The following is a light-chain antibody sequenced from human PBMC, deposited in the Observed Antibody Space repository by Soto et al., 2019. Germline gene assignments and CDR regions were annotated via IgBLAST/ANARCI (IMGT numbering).Light chain of an antibody. V-gene: IGKV3-20*01. CDR2: GAS. CDR3: QQYVSSPLT. J-gene: IGKJ4*01. Sequence: EIVLTQSPGTLSLAPGERATLSCRASQSVSSSYLAWYQQKPGQAPRLLIYGASSRATGIPDRFSGSGSGTDFTLTISRLEPEDFALYYCQQYVSSPLTFGGGAKVAIK. CDR1: QSVSSSY.